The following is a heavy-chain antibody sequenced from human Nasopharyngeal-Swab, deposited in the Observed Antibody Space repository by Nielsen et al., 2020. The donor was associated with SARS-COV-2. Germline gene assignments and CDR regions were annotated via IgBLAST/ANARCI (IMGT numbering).Heavy chain of an antibody. V-gene: IGHV3-30*04. CDR3: ARDWIGNFDY. D-gene: IGHD3-10*01. Sequence: VRQAPGKGLEWVAVISYDGSNKYYADSVKGRFTISRDNSKNTLYLQMNRLRAEETAVYYCARDWIGNFDYWGQGTLVTVSS. CDR2: ISYDGSNK. J-gene: IGHJ4*02.